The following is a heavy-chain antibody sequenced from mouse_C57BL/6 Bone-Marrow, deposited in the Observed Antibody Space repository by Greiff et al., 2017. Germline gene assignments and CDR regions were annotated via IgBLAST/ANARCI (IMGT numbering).Heavy chain of an antibody. Sequence: VQLQQSGPELVKPGASVKISCKASGYTFPDYYINWVKQRPGQGLEWIGWIFPGSGSTYYNEKFKGKATLTVDKSSSTAYMLLSSLTSEDSAVYFCARKRGTGTTYYFDYWGQGTTHAVSS. CDR2: IFPGSGST. CDR3: ARKRGTGTTYYFDY. V-gene: IGHV1-75*01. CDR1: GYTFPDYY. J-gene: IGHJ2*01. D-gene: IGHD4-1*01.